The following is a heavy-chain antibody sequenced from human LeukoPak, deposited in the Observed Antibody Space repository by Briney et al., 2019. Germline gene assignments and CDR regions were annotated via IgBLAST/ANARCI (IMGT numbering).Heavy chain of an antibody. CDR2: ISSGSSTI. J-gene: IGHJ4*02. V-gene: IGHV3-48*01. D-gene: IGHD2-15*01. CDR3: ARGYCSGGSCYNLDY. CDR1: GFSFSSYT. Sequence: SGGSLRLSCAASGFSFSSYTMNWVRQAPGKGLEWTSYISSGSSTIYYADSVKGRFTISRENAKNSLYLQMNSLRAEDTAVYYCARGYCSGGSCYNLDYRGQGTLVTVSS.